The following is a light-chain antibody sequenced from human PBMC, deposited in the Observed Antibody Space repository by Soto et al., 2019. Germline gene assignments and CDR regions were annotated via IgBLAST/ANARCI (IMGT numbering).Light chain of an antibody. V-gene: IGLV2-14*01. CDR1: SSDVGGYNF. CDR3: SSYTSISTYV. CDR2: DVT. Sequence: QSALTQPASVSGSPGQSITISCTGTSSDVGGYNFVSWYQQHPDKAPKLMIYDVTNRPSGVSNRFSGSKSGNTASLTISGLQAEDEAEYYCSSYTSISTYVFGTGTKRTVL. J-gene: IGLJ1*01.